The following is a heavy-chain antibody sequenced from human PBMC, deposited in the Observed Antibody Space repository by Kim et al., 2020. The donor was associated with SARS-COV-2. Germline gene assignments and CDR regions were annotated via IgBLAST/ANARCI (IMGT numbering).Heavy chain of an antibody. CDR2: ISSSGSTI. Sequence: GGSLRLSCAASGFTFSSYEMNRVRQAPGKGLEWVLYISSSGSTIYYADSVKGRLTISRENANNSLYQQMNSLRAEDTAVYYCARQSSSWDYHYYGMVVRG. D-gene: IGHD6-13*01. CDR1: GFTFSSYE. CDR3: ARQSSSWDYHYYGMVV. V-gene: IGHV3-48*03. J-gene: IGHJ6*01.